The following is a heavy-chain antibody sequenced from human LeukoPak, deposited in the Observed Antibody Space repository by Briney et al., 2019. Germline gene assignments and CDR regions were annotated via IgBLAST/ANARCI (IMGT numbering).Heavy chain of an antibody. J-gene: IGHJ4*02. CDR3: AKDIGSSSWYSFDY. CDR1: GFTFDDYA. V-gene: IGHV3-9*01. D-gene: IGHD6-13*01. CDR2: ISWNSGSI. Sequence: GGSLRLSCAASGFTFDDYAMHWVRQAPGKGLEWVSGISWNSGSIGYADSVKGRLTISRDNAKNSLYLQMNSLRAEDTALYYCAKDIGSSSWYSFDYWGQGALVTVSS.